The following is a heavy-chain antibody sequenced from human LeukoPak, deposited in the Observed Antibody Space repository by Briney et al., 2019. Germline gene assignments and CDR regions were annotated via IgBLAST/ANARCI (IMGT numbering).Heavy chain of an antibody. J-gene: IGHJ4*02. CDR3: ARDTHGDY. CDR1: GFTFSSHT. V-gene: IGHV3-21*01. D-gene: IGHD2-15*01. Sequence: PGGPLRLSCAASGFTFSSHTINWVRKAPGKGLEWVSSISGSGVSIQYADSVKGRFTISRDNAKNSVYLQLNSLRAEDTAVYYCARDTHGDYWGQGTLVTVSS. CDR2: ISGSGVSI.